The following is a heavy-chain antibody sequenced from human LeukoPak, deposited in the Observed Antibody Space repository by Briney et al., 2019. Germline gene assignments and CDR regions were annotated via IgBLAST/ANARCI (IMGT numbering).Heavy chain of an antibody. CDR1: GFTFRGYG. D-gene: IGHD4-23*01. V-gene: IGHV3-33*01. CDR2: VWYDGTDK. CDR3: ARYVGGGNSGGFDY. J-gene: IGHJ4*02. Sequence: GGSLRLSCAASGFTFRGYGMHWVRQAPGKGLEWVAVVWYDGTDKYYADSVKGRFTISRDISKNTLYLQMNSLRAEDTAVYYCARYVGGGNSGGFDYWGQGTLVIVSS.